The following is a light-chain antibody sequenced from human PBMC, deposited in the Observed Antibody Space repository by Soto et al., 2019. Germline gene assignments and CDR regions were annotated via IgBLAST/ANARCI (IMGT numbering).Light chain of an antibody. CDR3: QHLIRSPLP. Sequence: DSQITQSASTRSASVGDRVTITCRASQSISSWLAWYQQKPGKAPRLLIYDASTLESGVPSRFSGSGSGTEFSLTIRASQPKHFTTYYCQHLIRSPLPFG. J-gene: IGKJ4*01. V-gene: IGKV1-5*01. CDR1: QSISSW. CDR2: DAS.